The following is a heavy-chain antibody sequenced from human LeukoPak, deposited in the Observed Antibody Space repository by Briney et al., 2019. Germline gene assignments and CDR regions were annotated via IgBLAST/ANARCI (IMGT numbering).Heavy chain of an antibody. CDR1: GFTFSSYG. J-gene: IGHJ6*03. CDR3: AKTVAAPSGYYYYMDV. D-gene: IGHD4-23*01. Sequence: GGSLRLSCAASGFTFSSYGMSWVRQAPGKGLEWVSAISGSGGTTYYADSVKGRFTISRDNSKNTLYLQMNSLRAEDTAVYYCAKTVAAPSGYYYYMDVWGKGTTVTISS. CDR2: ISGSGGTT. V-gene: IGHV3-23*01.